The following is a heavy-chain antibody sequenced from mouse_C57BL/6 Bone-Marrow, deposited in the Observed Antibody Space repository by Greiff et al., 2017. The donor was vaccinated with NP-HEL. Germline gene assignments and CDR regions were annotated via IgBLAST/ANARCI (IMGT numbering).Heavy chain of an antibody. CDR1: GFTFSSYA. CDR3: ARGLGGDAMDY. CDR2: ISDGGSYT. D-gene: IGHD4-1*01. V-gene: IGHV5-4*01. Sequence: EVQRVESGGGLVKPGGSLKLSCAASGFTFSSYAMSWVRQTPEKRLEWVATISDGGSYTYYPDNVKGRFTISRDNAKNNLYLQMSHLKSEDTAMYYCARGLGGDAMDYWGQGTSVTVSS. J-gene: IGHJ4*01.